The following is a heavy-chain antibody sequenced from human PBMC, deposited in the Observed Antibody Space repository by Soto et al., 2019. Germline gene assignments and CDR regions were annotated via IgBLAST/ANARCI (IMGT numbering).Heavy chain of an antibody. J-gene: IGHJ6*02. Sequence: QVQLVQSGPEMKKPGASVKLSCKASGYTFTTYSMHWVRQAPGQRLEWMGWIHAGNGNTEHSQKFQGRVTMTRDTSASTAYVELGSLRAEDTAVYYCARAAWSSTSCYNYYAYGMDVWGQGTAVTVS. CDR1: GYTFTTYS. CDR2: IHAGNGNT. CDR3: ARAAWSSTSCYNYYAYGMDV. D-gene: IGHD2-2*01. V-gene: IGHV1-3*01.